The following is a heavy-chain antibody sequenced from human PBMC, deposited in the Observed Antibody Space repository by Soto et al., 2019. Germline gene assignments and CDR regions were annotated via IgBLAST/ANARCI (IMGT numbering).Heavy chain of an antibody. CDR2: INPNGGDT. V-gene: IGHV1-2*02. CDR3: ATVPAAALKEDY. J-gene: IGHJ4*02. CDR1: GYTFTDYY. Sequence: QEQLVQSGAEVKKPGASVVVSCKASGYTFTDYYFHWVRQAPGQGLEWMGWINPNGGDTNYAQKFQGRVTMTRETSISTAYVELSSLRSDDTAVYYCATVPAAALKEDYWGQGTLVTVSS. D-gene: IGHD6-13*01.